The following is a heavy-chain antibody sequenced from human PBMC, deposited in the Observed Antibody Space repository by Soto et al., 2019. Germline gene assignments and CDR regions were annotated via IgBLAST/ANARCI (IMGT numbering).Heavy chain of an antibody. CDR2: IYYSGST. CDR1: GGSISSYY. J-gene: IGHJ6*02. Sequence: PSETLSLTCTVSGGSISSYYWSWSRQPRGKGLKGIGDIYYSGSTNYNPSLKSRVTISVATSKNQFSLKLSSVTAADTAVYYCAGESIKAEKYYYYYYGMDVWGQGTTVTVSS. D-gene: IGHD6-6*01. CDR3: AGESIKAEKYYYYYYGMDV. V-gene: IGHV4-59*01.